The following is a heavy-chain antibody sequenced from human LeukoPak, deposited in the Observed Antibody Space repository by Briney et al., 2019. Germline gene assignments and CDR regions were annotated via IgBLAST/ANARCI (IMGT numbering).Heavy chain of an antibody. CDR1: GGSFSGYY. CDR2: INHSGST. Sequence: SETLSLTCAVYGGSFSGYYWSWIRQPPGKGLEWIGEINHSGSTNYNPSLKSRVTISVDTSKNQFSLKLSSVTAADTAVYYCARGDGYNSDYWGQGTLVTVSS. V-gene: IGHV4-34*01. CDR3: ARGDGYNSDY. D-gene: IGHD5-24*01. J-gene: IGHJ4*02.